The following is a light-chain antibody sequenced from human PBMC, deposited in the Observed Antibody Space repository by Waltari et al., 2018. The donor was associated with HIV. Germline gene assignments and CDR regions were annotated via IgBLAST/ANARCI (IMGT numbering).Light chain of an antibody. J-gene: IGLJ2*01. Sequence: QSVLTQPPSASGTPGQRVTISCSGSSSNIGSNTVNWYPHLPGTAPKLLIYQINQRTSGLPDRFSGSKSGTSASLAISGLQSEDEADYYCAAWDDSLNGQGVFGGGTKLTVL. CDR2: QIN. V-gene: IGLV1-44*01. CDR3: AAWDDSLNGQGV. CDR1: SSNIGSNT.